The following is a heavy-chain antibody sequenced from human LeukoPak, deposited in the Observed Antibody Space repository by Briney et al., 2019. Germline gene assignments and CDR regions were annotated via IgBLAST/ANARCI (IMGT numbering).Heavy chain of an antibody. V-gene: IGHV3-23*01. D-gene: IGHD6-19*01. CDR3: ARVSSGWYYFDF. CDR1: GFTFSSYA. CDR2: ISGSDDTP. J-gene: IGHJ4*02. Sequence: GGSLRLSCAASGFTFSSYAMSWVRQAPGKGLEWVSTISGSDDTPYYADSVKGRFTISRDNAKNSLYLQMNSLRAEDTALYHCARVSSGWYYFDFWGQGTLVTVSS.